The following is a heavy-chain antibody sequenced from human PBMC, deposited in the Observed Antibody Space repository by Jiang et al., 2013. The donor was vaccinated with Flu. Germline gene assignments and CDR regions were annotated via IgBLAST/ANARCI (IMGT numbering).Heavy chain of an antibody. Sequence: TSYWDRAGCARLPGKGLEWMGIIYPGDSDTRYSPSFQGQVTISADKSISTAYLQWSSLKASDTAMYYCARPNMVRGVNYYYYMDVWGKGTTVTVSS. J-gene: IGHJ6*03. CDR3: ARPNMVRGVNYYYYMDV. D-gene: IGHD3-10*01. CDR1: TSYW. CDR2: IYPGDSDT. V-gene: IGHV5-51*01.